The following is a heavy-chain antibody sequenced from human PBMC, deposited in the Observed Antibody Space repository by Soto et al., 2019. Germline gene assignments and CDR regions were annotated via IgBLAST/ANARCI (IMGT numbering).Heavy chain of an antibody. CDR2: ISGTAINI. Sequence: GGSLRLSCAACGFTFSSFTMNWVRQAPGKGLGWVSTISGTAINIYYANSVKGRFTISRANARNSLFLQRNSLRPDDTAVYFCARDTGGPLDYRGLGSLVSVSS. V-gene: IGHV3-21*01. CDR1: GFTFSSFT. D-gene: IGHD1-26*01. J-gene: IGHJ4*02. CDR3: ARDTGGPLDY.